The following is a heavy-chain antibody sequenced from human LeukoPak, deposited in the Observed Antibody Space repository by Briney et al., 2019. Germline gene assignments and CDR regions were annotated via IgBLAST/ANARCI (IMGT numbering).Heavy chain of an antibody. CDR1: GYSFTTYW. D-gene: IGHD3-3*01. CDR3: ARQRRVAIFLKTHDAFDI. Sequence: GESLKISCKGSGYSFTTYWIGWVRQMPGKGLEWMAIIYPGDSDTRYSPSFQGQVTISADKSISTAYLQWSSLKASDTAMYYCARQRRVAIFLKTHDAFDIWGQGTMVTVSS. J-gene: IGHJ3*02. V-gene: IGHV5-51*01. CDR2: IYPGDSDT.